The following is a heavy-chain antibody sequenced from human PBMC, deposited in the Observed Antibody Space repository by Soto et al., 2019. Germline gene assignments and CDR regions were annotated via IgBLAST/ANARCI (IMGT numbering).Heavy chain of an antibody. Sequence: QVQLQGSGPGLVKPSETLSLTCTVSGGSISNYYWSWIRQPPGKGLEWIGYIYYSGNTNYNPSLKSLVTISVDPSKNQFSLQLSSVTAADTAVYYCARDRVVGSRSFYGMDVWGPGTTITVSS. V-gene: IGHV4-59*01. CDR3: ARDRVVGSRSFYGMDV. D-gene: IGHD2-15*01. CDR2: IYYSGNT. CDR1: GGSISNYY. J-gene: IGHJ6*02.